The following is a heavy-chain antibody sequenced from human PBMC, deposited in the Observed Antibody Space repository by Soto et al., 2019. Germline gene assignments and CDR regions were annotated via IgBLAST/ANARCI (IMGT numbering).Heavy chain of an antibody. J-gene: IGHJ6*03. V-gene: IGHV4-59*08. D-gene: IGHD2-8*02. CDR3: ARQKLTRGTSDLYYMDV. CDR2: IYYSGST. Sequence: QVQLQESGPGLVKPSETLSLTCTVSGGSITNYYWTWIRQPPGKGLESIGYIYYSGSTNYNPSLKSRVAISVDTSKKQFSLKLTSGTAADTAVYYCARQKLTRGTSDLYYMDVWGKGTTVTVPS. CDR1: GGSITNYY.